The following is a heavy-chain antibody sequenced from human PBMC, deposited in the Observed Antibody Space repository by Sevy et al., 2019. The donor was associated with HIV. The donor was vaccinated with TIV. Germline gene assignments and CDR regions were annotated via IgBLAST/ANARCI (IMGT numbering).Heavy chain of an antibody. V-gene: IGHV1-3*01. CDR1: GYTFTSYA. CDR2: INAGNGNT. J-gene: IGHJ4*02. CDR3: ATVRNPLIVLMVYDFDY. D-gene: IGHD2-8*01. Sequence: ASVKVSCKASGYTFTSYAMHWVRQAPGQRLEWMGWINAGNGNTKYSQKFQGRVTITRDTSASTAYMELSSLRSEDTAVYYCATVRNPLIVLMVYDFDYWGQGTLVTVSS.